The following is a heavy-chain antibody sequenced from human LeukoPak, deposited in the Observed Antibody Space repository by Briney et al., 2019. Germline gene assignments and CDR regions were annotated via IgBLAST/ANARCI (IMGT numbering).Heavy chain of an antibody. D-gene: IGHD4-11*01. CDR1: GYTFTGYY. CDR3: TSQDDYSNYGGVY. Sequence: GASVKVSCKASGYTFTGYYMHWVRQAPGQGLEWMGWINPYSGGTNYAQKFQGRVTMARDTSISTAYMELSRLRSDDTAVYYCTSQDDYSNYGGVYWGQGTLVTVSS. V-gene: IGHV1-2*02. CDR2: INPYSGGT. J-gene: IGHJ4*02.